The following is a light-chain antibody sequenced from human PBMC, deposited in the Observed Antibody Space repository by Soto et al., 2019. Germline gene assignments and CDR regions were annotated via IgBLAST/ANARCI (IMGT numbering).Light chain of an antibody. CDR2: DVS. CDR3: GSYTSSPTLI. Sequence: QSALTQPASVSGSPGQSITISCTGTSSDVGSYNYVSWYQQHPGKAPKLMIYDVSNRPSGVSNRFSGSKSGNTASLTISGLQAEDEADYYCGSYTSSPTLIXGGGTKVTVL. V-gene: IGLV2-14*03. CDR1: SSDVGSYNY. J-gene: IGLJ2*01.